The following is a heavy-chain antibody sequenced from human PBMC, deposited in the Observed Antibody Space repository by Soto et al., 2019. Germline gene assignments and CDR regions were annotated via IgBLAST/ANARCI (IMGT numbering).Heavy chain of an antibody. J-gene: IGHJ3*02. CDR3: ARDRGIAARPFSNDAFDS. CDR1: GYTFTGYD. CDR2: INPNSGGT. V-gene: IGHV1-2*04. D-gene: IGHD6-6*01. Sequence: ASVKVSCKASGYTFTGYDMHWVRQAPGQGLEWMGWINPNSGGTNYAQKFQGWVTMTRDTSISTAYMELSRLRSDGTAVYYCARDRGIAARPFSNDAFDSWGQGTMVTVSS.